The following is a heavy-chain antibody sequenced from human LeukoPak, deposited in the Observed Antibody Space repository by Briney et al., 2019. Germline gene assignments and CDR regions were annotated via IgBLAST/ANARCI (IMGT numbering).Heavy chain of an antibody. J-gene: IGHJ6*02. CDR3: AREATTIAAAGYYYGMDV. Sequence: GGSLRLSCAASGFTVSSNYMSWVRQAPGKGLEWVSVIYSGGSTCYADSVKGRFTISRDNSKNTLYLQMNSLRAEDTAVYYCAREATTIAAAGYYYGMDVWGQGTTVTVSS. CDR1: GFTVSSNY. V-gene: IGHV3-66*01. D-gene: IGHD6-13*01. CDR2: IYSGGST.